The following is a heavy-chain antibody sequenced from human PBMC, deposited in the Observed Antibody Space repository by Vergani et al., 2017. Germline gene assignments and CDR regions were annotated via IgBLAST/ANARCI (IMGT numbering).Heavy chain of an antibody. J-gene: IGHJ4*02. CDR2: ISGSGGST. D-gene: IGHD3-3*01. CDR3: AKEEGRYDFWSGFHPTFDY. V-gene: IGHV3-23*01. Sequence: EVQLLESGGGLVQPGGSLRLSCAASGFTFSSYAMSWVRQAPGKGLEWVSAISGSGGSTYYADSVKGRFTISRDNSKNTLYLQMNSLRAEDTAVYYGAKEEGRYDFWSGFHPTFDYWGQGTLVTVSS. CDR1: GFTFSSYA.